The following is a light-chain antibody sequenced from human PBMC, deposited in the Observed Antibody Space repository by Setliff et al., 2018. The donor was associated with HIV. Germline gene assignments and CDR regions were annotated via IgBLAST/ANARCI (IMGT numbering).Light chain of an antibody. J-gene: IGLJ1*01. CDR3: AAWTDTLKV. CDR1: SSNIGTSP. CDR2: HND. Sequence: QSALTQPPSASGAPGQSVTISCSGSSSNIGTSPVSWYQQVPGTAPKLIIYHNDRRPSGVPDRFSGSKSGTSASLAISGLRSEDEADYYCAAWTDTLKVFGTGTKVTVL. V-gene: IGLV1-44*01.